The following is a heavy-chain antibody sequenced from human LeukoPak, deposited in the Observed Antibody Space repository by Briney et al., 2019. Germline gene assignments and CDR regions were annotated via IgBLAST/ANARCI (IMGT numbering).Heavy chain of an antibody. CDR2: IRYDGSNK. CDR1: GFTFSSYG. D-gene: IGHD3-22*01. Sequence: GGSLRLSCAASGFTFSSYGMHWVRQAPGKGLEWVAFIRYDGSNKYYADSVKGRFTISRDNSKNTLYLQMNSLRAEDTAVYYCAKDFYYDSSGYYYPSPFDYWGQGTLVTVSS. V-gene: IGHV3-30*02. CDR3: AKDFYYDSSGYYYPSPFDY. J-gene: IGHJ4*02.